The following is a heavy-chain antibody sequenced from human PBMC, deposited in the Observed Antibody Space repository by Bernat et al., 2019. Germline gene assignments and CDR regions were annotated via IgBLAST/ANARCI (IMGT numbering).Heavy chain of an antibody. CDR2: IGTAGDT. CDR1: GFTFSSYD. Sequence: EVQLVESGGGLVQPGGSLRLSCAASGFTFSSYDMHWVRQATGKGLEWVSAIGTAGDTYYPGSVKGRFTISRENAKNSLYLQMNSLRAGDTAVYCCARGGSYYDSSGYAFDIWGQGTMVTVSS. CDR3: ARGGSYYDSSGYAFDI. J-gene: IGHJ3*02. D-gene: IGHD3-22*01. V-gene: IGHV3-13*04.